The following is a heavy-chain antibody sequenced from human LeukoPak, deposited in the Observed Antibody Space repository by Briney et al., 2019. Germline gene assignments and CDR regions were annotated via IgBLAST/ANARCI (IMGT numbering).Heavy chain of an antibody. CDR1: GGTFSSYA. V-gene: IGHV1-69*05. Sequence: ASVKVSCKASGGTFSSYAISWVRQAPGQGLEWMGEIIPIFGTANYAQKFQGRVTITTDESTSTAYMELSSLRSEDTAVYYCAREYGYYGSGSQDNWFDPWGQGTLVTVSS. CDR3: AREYGYYGSGSQDNWFDP. J-gene: IGHJ5*02. D-gene: IGHD3-10*01. CDR2: IIPIFGTA.